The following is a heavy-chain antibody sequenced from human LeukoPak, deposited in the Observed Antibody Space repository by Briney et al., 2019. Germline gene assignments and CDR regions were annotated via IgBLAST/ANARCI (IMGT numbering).Heavy chain of an antibody. CDR1: GGSITQTNY. J-gene: IGHJ4*02. V-gene: IGHV4-4*02. Sequence: SETLSLTCDVSGGSITQTNYWTWVRQPPGKGLEWIGEVNLQGGTNYNPSLLRRVAISVDTSANHVSLQMTSVSAADTAVYYCARWYSGSYSTHGMPHYFDYWGQGTLVTVSS. CDR2: VNLQGGT. D-gene: IGHD1-26*01. CDR3: ARWYSGSYSTHGMPHYFDY.